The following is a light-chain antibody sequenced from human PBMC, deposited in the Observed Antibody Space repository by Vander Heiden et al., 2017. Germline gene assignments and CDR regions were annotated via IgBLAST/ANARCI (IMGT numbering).Light chain of an antibody. CDR2: DAS. Sequence: VLTQSPATLSLSPGERATLSCGASQSVSRNYIAWYQQKSGLPPRLVIYDASTRASGIPDRFSGSGSGTEFTLTINRLEPEDLAVFYCRQYGSTPFTFGGGTRLEIK. CDR1: QSVSRNY. V-gene: IGKV3D-20*01. J-gene: IGKJ4*01. CDR3: RQYGSTPFT.